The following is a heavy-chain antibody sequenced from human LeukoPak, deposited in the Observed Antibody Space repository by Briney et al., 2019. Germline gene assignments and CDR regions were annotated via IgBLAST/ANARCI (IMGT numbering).Heavy chain of an antibody. CDR1: GGSISSSSYY. CDR3: ASSPYCSSTSCYEP. J-gene: IGHJ5*02. CDR2: IYYSGST. D-gene: IGHD2-2*01. V-gene: IGHV4-39*01. Sequence: SETLSLTCTVSGGSISSSSYYWGWIRQPPGKGLGWIGSIYYSGSTYYNPSLKSRVTLSVDTSKNQFSLKLSSVTAADTAMYYCASSPYCSSTSCYEPWGQGTLVTVPS.